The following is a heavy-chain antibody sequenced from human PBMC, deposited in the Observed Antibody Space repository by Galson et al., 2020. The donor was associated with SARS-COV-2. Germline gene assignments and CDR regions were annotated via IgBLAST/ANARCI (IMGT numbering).Heavy chain of an antibody. CDR2: IYYSGST. J-gene: IGHJ4*02. CDR3: ARESYDSSGYYLAYFDY. D-gene: IGHD3-22*01. Sequence: SETLSLTCTVSGVSISSYYWSWIRQPPVKGLEWIGYIYYSGSTNYNPSLKSRVTISVDTSKNQFSLKLSSVTAADTAVYYCARESYDSSGYYLAYFDYWGQGTLVTVSS. CDR1: GVSISSYY. V-gene: IGHV4-59*01.